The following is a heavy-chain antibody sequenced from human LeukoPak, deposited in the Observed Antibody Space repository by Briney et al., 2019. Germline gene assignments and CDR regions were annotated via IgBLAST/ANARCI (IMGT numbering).Heavy chain of an antibody. CDR3: AKDPGSGVGATTPGTGY. Sequence: GGSLRLSCAPSGFTFSSYAMSWVRQAPGKGLEWVSAISGSGGSTYYADSVKGRFTISRDNSKNTLYLQMNSLRAEDTAVYYCAKDPGSGVGATTPGTGYWGQGTLVTVSS. CDR2: ISGSGGST. D-gene: IGHD1-26*01. CDR1: GFTFSSYA. V-gene: IGHV3-23*01. J-gene: IGHJ4*02.